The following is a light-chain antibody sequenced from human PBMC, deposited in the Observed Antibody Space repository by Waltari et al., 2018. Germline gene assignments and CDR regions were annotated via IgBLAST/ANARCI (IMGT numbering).Light chain of an antibody. J-gene: IGLJ3*02. CDR2: DVT. Sequence: QSALTQPASVSGSLGQSITISCTGSSSDIGRDNYVSWYQQFPDRAPKLIIYDVTNRPSGVSNRFSGSKSANTASLTISGLQPEDAANYYCASYNPGSTVVFGGGTELTVL. V-gene: IGLV2-14*01. CDR1: SSDIGRDNY. CDR3: ASYNPGSTVV.